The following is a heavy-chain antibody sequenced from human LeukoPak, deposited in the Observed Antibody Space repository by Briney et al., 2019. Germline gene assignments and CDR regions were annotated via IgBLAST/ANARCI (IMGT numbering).Heavy chain of an antibody. CDR2: ISSRSTHI. CDR1: GFTFSSYA. D-gene: IGHD3-10*01. V-gene: IGHV3-21*06. J-gene: IGHJ5*02. Sequence: PGGTLRLSCAASGFTFSSYAMSWVRQAPGRGLEWVSSISSRSTHIDYADSVKGRFTISRDNGNSSLYLQMNSLRVEDTAAYYCARGQVAEYFGDLSHWSGPWGRGTLVTVSS. CDR3: ARGQVAEYFGDLSHWSGP.